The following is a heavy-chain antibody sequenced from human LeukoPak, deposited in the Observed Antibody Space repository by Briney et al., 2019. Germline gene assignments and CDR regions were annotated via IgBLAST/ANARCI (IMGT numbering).Heavy chain of an antibody. CDR3: ARLRRNGDSGGFYYYYDY. D-gene: IGHD3-22*01. Sequence: PGGSLRLSCAASGFTFTSFSFNWVRQAPGKGLEWVSSINTVATYIYYADSVRGRFTISRDNAKNSVYLQMDSLRAEDTGVYYCARLRRNGDSGGFYYYYDYWGQGILVTVSS. J-gene: IGHJ4*02. V-gene: IGHV3-21*01. CDR2: INTVATYI. CDR1: GFTFTSFS.